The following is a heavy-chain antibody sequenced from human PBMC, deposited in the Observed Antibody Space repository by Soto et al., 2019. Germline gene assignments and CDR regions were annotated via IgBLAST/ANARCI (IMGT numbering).Heavy chain of an antibody. D-gene: IGHD3-16*01. CDR3: ARQPRGPGYGERGLYFDH. CDR2: ISYSGST. CDR1: GGSMSSYY. V-gene: IGHV4-59*08. J-gene: IGHJ4*02. Sequence: SETLSLTCTVSGGSMSSYYWTWLRQSPGRGLEWIGYISYSGSTHDNPSLQSRVSISVDTSRNQFSLNLISVTAADTAVYFCARQPRGPGYGERGLYFDHWGQGTLVTVSS.